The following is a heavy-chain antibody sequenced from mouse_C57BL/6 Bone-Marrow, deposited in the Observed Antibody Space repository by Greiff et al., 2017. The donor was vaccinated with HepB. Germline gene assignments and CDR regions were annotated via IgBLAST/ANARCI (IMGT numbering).Heavy chain of an antibody. CDR1: GYTFTEYT. CDR2: FYPGSGSI. Sequence: VKLQESGAELVKPGASVKLSCKASGYTFTEYTIHWVKQRSGQGLEWIGWFYPGSGSIKYNEKFKDKATLTADKSSSTVYMELSRLTSEDSAVYFCARHESPSTIMIETWFAYWGQGTLVTVSA. J-gene: IGHJ3*01. V-gene: IGHV1-62-2*01. D-gene: IGHD2-4*01. CDR3: ARHESPSTIMIETWFAY.